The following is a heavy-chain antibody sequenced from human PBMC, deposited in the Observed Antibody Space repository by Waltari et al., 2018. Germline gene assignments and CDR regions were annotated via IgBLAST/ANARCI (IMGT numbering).Heavy chain of an antibody. CDR2: ISSSGSTI. V-gene: IGHV3-48*03. Sequence: EVQLVESGGGLVQPGGSLRLSCAASGFPFSSYAMNWVRQAPGKGLEWVSYISSSGSTIYYADSVKGRFTISRDNAKNSLYLQMNSLRAEDTAVYYCARGRDGLRYFDLWGRGTLVTVSS. CDR3: ARGRDGLRYFDL. CDR1: GFPFSSYA. J-gene: IGHJ2*01.